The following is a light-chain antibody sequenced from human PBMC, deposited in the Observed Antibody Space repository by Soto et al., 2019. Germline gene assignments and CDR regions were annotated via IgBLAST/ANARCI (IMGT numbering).Light chain of an antibody. CDR3: AAWDDSLNAVV. Sequence: QSVLTQPPSASGTPGQRVTISCSGSXSNTGSNTVNWYQQLPGTAPKLLIYSNNQRPSGVPDRFSGSKSGTSASLAISGLQSEDEADYYCAAWDDSLNAVVFGGGTKLTVL. V-gene: IGLV1-44*01. J-gene: IGLJ2*01. CDR2: SNN. CDR1: XSNTGSNT.